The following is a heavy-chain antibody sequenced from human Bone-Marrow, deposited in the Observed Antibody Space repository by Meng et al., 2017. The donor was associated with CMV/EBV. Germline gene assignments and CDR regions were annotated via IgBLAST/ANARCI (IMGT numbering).Heavy chain of an antibody. D-gene: IGHD2-21*01. CDR1: GFTFSSYA. CDR3: ARVLVVVSGGMDV. J-gene: IGHJ6*02. Sequence: GGSLRLSCAASGFTFSSYAMHWVRQAPGKGLEWVGWISAYNGNTNYAQKLQGRVTMTTDTSTSTAYMELRSLRSDDTAVYYCARVLVVVSGGMDVWGQGTTVTVSS. V-gene: IGHV1-18*01. CDR2: ISAYNGNT.